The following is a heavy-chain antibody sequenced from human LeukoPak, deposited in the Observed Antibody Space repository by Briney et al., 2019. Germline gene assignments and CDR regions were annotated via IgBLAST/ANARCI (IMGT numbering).Heavy chain of an antibody. CDR2: ISAYNGNT. CDR1: GYTFTSYG. V-gene: IGHV1-18*01. Sequence: ASVKVSCKASGYTFTSYGISWVRQAPGQGLEWMGWISAYNGNTNYAQKLQGRVTMTTDTSTSTAYMELRSLRSDDTAVYYCARRYYVSSGYYYFDYWGQGTLVTVSS. D-gene: IGHD3-22*01. CDR3: ARRYYVSSGYYYFDY. J-gene: IGHJ4*02.